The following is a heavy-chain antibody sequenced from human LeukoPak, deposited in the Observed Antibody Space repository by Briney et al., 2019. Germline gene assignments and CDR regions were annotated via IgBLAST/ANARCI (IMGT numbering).Heavy chain of an antibody. J-gene: IGHJ5*02. Sequence: SETLSLTFTVSGGSISSYYWSWVRQPPGKGLEWIGYIYYSGSTNYNPSLKRRVTMSVDTSKNQFSLKLNSVTAADTAVYYCAGGFYDRSVIWFDPWGQGTLVTVSS. D-gene: IGHD3-22*01. CDR1: GGSISSYY. CDR2: IYYSGST. V-gene: IGHV4-59*01. CDR3: AGGFYDRSVIWFDP.